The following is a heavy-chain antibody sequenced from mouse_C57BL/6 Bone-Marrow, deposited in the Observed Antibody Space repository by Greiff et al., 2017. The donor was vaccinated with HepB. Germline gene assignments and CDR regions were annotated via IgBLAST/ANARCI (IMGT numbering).Heavy chain of an antibody. CDR2: IRNKANGYTT. CDR3: ARSSLTAMDY. Sequence: EVKVVESGGGLVQPGGSLSLSCAASGFTFTDYYMSWVRQPPGKALEWLGFIRNKANGYTTEYSASVKGRFTISRDNSQSILYLQMNALRAEDSATYYCARSSLTAMDYWGQGTSVTVSS. CDR1: GFTFTDYY. V-gene: IGHV7-3*01. J-gene: IGHJ4*01. D-gene: IGHD6-1*01.